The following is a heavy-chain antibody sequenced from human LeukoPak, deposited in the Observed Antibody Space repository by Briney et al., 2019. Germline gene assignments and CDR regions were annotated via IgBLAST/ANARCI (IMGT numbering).Heavy chain of an antibody. D-gene: IGHD1-26*01. CDR1: GFTFSSYS. CDR3: ARDGAWWELRPHYFDY. V-gene: IGHV3-21*01. CDR2: ISSSSSNI. J-gene: IGHJ4*02. Sequence: GGSLRLSCAASGFTFSSYSMNWVRQAPGKGLEWVSSISSSSSNIYYADSVKGRFTISRDNAKNSLYLQMNSLRAEDTGVYYCARDGAWWELRPHYFDYWGQGTLVTVSS.